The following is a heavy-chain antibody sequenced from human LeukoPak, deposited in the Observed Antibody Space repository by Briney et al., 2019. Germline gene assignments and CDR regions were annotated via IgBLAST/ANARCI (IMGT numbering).Heavy chain of an antibody. J-gene: IGHJ6*02. D-gene: IGHD2-21*02. CDR3: SRDSLSSCGGDCYSGLDV. V-gene: IGHV3-21*01. Sequence: GGSLRLSCAASGFTFSSYSMNWVRQAPGKGLEWVSSISSSSSYIYDADSVKGRFTISRDNAKNTLYLQMNSLRAEDTAVYYCSRDSLSSCGGDCYSGLDVWGQGTTVTVSS. CDR2: ISSSSSYI. CDR1: GFTFSSYS.